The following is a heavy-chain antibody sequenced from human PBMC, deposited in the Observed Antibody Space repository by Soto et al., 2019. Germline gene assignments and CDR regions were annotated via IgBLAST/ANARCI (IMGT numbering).Heavy chain of an antibody. V-gene: IGHV4-59*01. CDR1: GGSISSYY. CDR2: IYYSGST. Sequence: QVQLQESGPGLVKPSETLSLTCTVSGGSISSYYWSWIRQPPGKGLEWIGYIYYSGSTNYTPSLKSRVTKSVDTSKNQFSLKLSSVTAADTAVYYCARSYRRYCSGGSCYSYYYYYMDVWGKGTTVTVSS. D-gene: IGHD2-15*01. J-gene: IGHJ6*03. CDR3: ARSYRRYCSGGSCYSYYYYYMDV.